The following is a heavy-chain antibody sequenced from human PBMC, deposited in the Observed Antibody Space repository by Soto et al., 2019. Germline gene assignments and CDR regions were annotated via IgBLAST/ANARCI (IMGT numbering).Heavy chain of an antibody. D-gene: IGHD2-21*02. CDR3: ARDQGVVVTADNWFDP. Sequence: SETLSLTCTVSGGSITDYSWVWIRQPAGKGLEWIGRIFSSGSSNYNPSLMGRITMSLDTSKNQFSLMLNSATATDTAVYFCARDQGVVVTADNWFDPWGQGILVTVSS. CDR2: IFSSGSS. J-gene: IGHJ5*02. CDR1: GGSITDYS. V-gene: IGHV4-4*07.